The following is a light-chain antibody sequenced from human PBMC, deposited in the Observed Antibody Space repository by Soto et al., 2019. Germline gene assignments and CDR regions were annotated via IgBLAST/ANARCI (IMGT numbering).Light chain of an antibody. J-gene: IGKJ1*01. V-gene: IGKV3-20*01. CDR1: QSVSSS. Sequence: EIVMTQSPATLSVSPGERATLSCRASQSVSSSLAWYQQEPGQAPRLLIYAASSRAAGIPDRFSGSGSGTDFTLTISRLEPEDFAVYYCQQYASSPSTFGQGTKVDIK. CDR2: AAS. CDR3: QQYASSPST.